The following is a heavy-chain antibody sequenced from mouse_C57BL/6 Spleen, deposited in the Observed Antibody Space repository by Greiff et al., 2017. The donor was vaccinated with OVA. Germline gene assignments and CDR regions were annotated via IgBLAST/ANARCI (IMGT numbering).Heavy chain of an antibody. D-gene: IGHD1-1*01. CDR3: TRGGNYYGSSDY. J-gene: IGHJ2*01. CDR2: IDPETGGT. V-gene: IGHV1-15*01. Sequence: QVQPKESGAELVRPGASVTLSCKASGYTFTDYEMHWVKQTPVHGLEWIGAIDPETGGTAYNQKFKGKAILTADKSSSTAYMELRSLTSEDSAVYYCTRGGNYYGSSDYWGQGTTLTVSS. CDR1: GYTFTDYE.